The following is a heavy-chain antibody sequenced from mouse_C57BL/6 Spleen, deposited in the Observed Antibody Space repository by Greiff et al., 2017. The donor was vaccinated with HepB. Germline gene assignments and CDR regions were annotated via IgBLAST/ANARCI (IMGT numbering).Heavy chain of an antibody. J-gene: IGHJ2*01. CDR3: ARHEDYGSHFDY. CDR1: GFTFSSYG. Sequence: EVKLVESGGDLVKPGGSLKLSCAASGFTFSSYGMSWVRQTPDKRLEWVATISSGGSYTYYPDSVKGRFTISRDNAKNTLYLQMSSLKSEDTAMYYCARHEDYGSHFDYWGQGTTLTVSS. CDR2: ISSGGSYT. D-gene: IGHD1-1*01. V-gene: IGHV5-6*01.